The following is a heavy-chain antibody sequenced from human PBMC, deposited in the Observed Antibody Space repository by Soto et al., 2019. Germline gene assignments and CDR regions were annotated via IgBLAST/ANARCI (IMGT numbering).Heavy chain of an antibody. CDR3: AREGDTIHQAFDY. D-gene: IGHD1-26*01. V-gene: IGHV1-69*13. CDR1: GGTFSSYA. J-gene: IGHJ4*02. CDR2: IIPIFGTA. Sequence: SVKVSCKASGGTFSSYAISWVRQAPGQGLEWMGGIIPIFGTANYAQKFQGRVTITADESTSTAYMELSSLGSEDTAVYYCAREGDTIHQAFDYWGQGTLVTVSS.